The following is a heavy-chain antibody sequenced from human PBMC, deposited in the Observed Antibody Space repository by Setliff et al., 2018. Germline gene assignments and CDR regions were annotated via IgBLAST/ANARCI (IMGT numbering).Heavy chain of an antibody. V-gene: IGHV4-59*11. CDR2: VFHTGST. D-gene: IGHD4-17*01. J-gene: IGHJ2*01. CDR1: SGSIGSHY. CDR3: ARAPPSVPYGDYGPRQYFDL. Sequence: PSETLSLTCSVSSGSIGSHYWNWMRQPPGKGLEWIGHVFHTGSTKYNPYLRSRVTISVDTSENYFSLRLTSVTAADTAVYYCARAPPSVPYGDYGPRQYFDLWGRGSLVTVSS.